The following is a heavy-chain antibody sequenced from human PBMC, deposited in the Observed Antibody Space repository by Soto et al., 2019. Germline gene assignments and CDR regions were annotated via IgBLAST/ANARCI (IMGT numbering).Heavy chain of an antibody. Sequence: GASVKVSCKSPGYTFTSYGISWVRQAPGQGLEWMGWISAYNGNTNYAQKLQGRVTMTTDTSTSTAYMELRSLRSDDTAVYYCARVSDYGDFDYWGQGTLVTVSS. D-gene: IGHD4-17*01. CDR2: ISAYNGNT. CDR1: GYTFTSYG. CDR3: ARVSDYGDFDY. J-gene: IGHJ4*02. V-gene: IGHV1-18*01.